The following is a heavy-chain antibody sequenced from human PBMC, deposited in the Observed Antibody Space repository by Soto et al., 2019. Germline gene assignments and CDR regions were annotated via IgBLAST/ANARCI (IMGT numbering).Heavy chain of an antibody. D-gene: IGHD3-9*01. V-gene: IGHV1-18*04. CDR3: ARRYYDLLTGYSKDLSFDY. J-gene: IGHJ4*02. CDR1: GYTFTSYG. Sequence: ASVKVSCKASGYTFTSYGISWVRQAPGQGLEWMGWISAYNGNTNYAQKLQGRVTMTTDTSTSTAYMELRSLRSDDTAVYYCARRYYDLLTGYSKDLSFDYWGQGTLVTVSS. CDR2: ISAYNGNT.